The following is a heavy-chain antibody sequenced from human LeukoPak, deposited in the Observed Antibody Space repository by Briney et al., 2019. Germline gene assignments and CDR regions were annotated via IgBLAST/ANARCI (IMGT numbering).Heavy chain of an antibody. CDR1: GYTFTGYY. CDR2: INPNSGGT. J-gene: IGHJ4*02. D-gene: IGHD3-9*01. CDR3: ARGRRYFDWSGGNIDY. V-gene: IGHV1-2*02. Sequence: GASVKVSCKASGYTFTGYYMHWVRRAPGQGLEWMGWINPNSGGTNYAQKFQGRVTMTRDTSISTAYMELSRLRSDDTAVYYCARGRRYFDWSGGNIDYWGQGTLVTVSS.